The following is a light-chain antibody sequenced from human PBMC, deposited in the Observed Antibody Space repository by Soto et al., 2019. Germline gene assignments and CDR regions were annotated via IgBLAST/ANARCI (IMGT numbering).Light chain of an antibody. Sequence: DIQMTQSPSTLSASVGDRVTITCRASQRISTWLAWYQQKPGKVPKLLISDASTLDSGVPSRFRGSGFGTEFTLTINSLQPDDFATYYCQQLDSYPRTFGPGTKVDVK. V-gene: IGKV1-5*01. CDR2: DAS. CDR1: QRISTW. CDR3: QQLDSYPRT. J-gene: IGKJ3*01.